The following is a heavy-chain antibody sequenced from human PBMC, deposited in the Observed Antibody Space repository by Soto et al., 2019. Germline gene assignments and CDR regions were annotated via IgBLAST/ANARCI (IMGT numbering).Heavy chain of an antibody. J-gene: IGHJ4*02. V-gene: IGHV1-3*05. CDR3: ARGGAGYYFDY. D-gene: IGHD2-15*01. CDR2: INAGNGDT. CDR1: GYTFINYA. Sequence: QVQLVQSGAEEKKPGASVKVSCKASGYTFINYAIHWVRQAPGQRLEWMGWINAGNGDTKYSQKFQGRVTITRDTYANTAYMELSGLRSEGTAVYYCARGGAGYYFDYWGQGTLVTVSS.